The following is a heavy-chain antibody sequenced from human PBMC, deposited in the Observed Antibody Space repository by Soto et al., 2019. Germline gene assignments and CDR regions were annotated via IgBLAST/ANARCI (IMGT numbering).Heavy chain of an antibody. CDR3: ARDTGIAVAGPGAFDI. Sequence: ASVEASCKASGYTFTSYYMHWVRQAPGQGLEWMGWINPNSGGTNYAQKFQGWVTMTRDTSISTAYMELSRLRSDDTAVYYCARDTGIAVAGPGAFDIWGQGTMVTVSS. CDR2: INPNSGGT. D-gene: IGHD6-19*01. V-gene: IGHV1-2*04. J-gene: IGHJ3*02. CDR1: GYTFTSYY.